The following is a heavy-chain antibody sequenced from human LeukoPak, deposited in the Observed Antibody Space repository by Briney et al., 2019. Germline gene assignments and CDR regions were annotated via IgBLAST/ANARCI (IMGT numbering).Heavy chain of an antibody. V-gene: IGHV4-59*08. Sequence: SETLSLTCTVSGGSISSCYWSWIRQPPGKGLEWIGYIYYSGSTNYNPSLKSRVTISVDTSKKQFSLKLSSVTAADTAVYYCARPHYGDYHVGAFDIWGQGTMVTVSS. J-gene: IGHJ3*02. CDR2: IYYSGST. D-gene: IGHD4-17*01. CDR3: ARPHYGDYHVGAFDI. CDR1: GGSISSCY.